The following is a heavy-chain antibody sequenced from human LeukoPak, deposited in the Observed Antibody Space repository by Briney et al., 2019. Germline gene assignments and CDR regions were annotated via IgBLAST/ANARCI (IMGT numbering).Heavy chain of an antibody. D-gene: IGHD2-21*02. CDR2: IFYSGTT. CDR1: GGSVSGYY. CDR3: ARHDVVPVIRRGFDF. V-gene: IGHV4-59*08. J-gene: IGHJ4*02. Sequence: SETLSLTCTVSGGSVSGYYWSWIRQSPGKGLEWIVYIFYSGTTLYSPSLKSRVTMSVDTSENQFSLKLTSVTAADTAVYYCARHDVVPVIRRGFDFWGQGILVTVSS.